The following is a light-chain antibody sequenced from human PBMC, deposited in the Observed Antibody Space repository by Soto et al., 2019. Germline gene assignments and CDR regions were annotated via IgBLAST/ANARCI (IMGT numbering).Light chain of an antibody. CDR3: QQGRNWPWT. V-gene: IGKV3-11*01. J-gene: IGKJ1*01. Sequence: EIVLTQSPATLSLSPGERATLSCRASQSVSSYLAWYQQKPGQAPRLLIYDASNRATGIPVRFSGSGAGTDFTLTISRLEPEDFAVYYWQQGRNWPWTFGEGTKVEIK. CDR2: DAS. CDR1: QSVSSY.